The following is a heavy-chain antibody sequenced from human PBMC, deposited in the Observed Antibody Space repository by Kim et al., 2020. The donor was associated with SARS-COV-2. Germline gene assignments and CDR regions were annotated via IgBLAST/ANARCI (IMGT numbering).Heavy chain of an antibody. Sequence: SIHYADARKGRFTPSRDNAKTSLYLQMNGLRAEDTALYYCAKADEWLVPDYWGQGTLVTVSS. CDR3: AKADEWLVPDY. CDR2: SI. J-gene: IGHJ4*02. D-gene: IGHD6-19*01. V-gene: IGHV3-9*01.